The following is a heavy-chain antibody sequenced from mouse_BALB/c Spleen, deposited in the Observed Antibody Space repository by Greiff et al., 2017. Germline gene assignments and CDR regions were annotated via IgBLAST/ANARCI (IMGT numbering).Heavy chain of an antibody. J-gene: IGHJ3*01. CDR1: GFSLTSYG. D-gene: IGHD2-2*01. Sequence: VQGVESGPGLVQPSQSLSITCTVSGFSLTSYGVHWVRQSPGKGLEWLGVIWSGGSTDYNAAFISRLSISKDNSKSQVFFKMNSLQANDTAIYYCATFYYGYSWFAYWGQGTLVTVSA. CDR2: IWSGGST. CDR3: ATFYYGYSWFAY. V-gene: IGHV2-2*02.